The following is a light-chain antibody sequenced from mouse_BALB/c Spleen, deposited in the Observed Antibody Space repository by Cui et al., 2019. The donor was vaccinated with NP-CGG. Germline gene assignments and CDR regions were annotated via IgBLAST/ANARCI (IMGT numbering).Light chain of an antibody. V-gene: IGLV1*01. CDR3: ALWYSNHWV. Sequence: QAVVTQESALTTSPGETVTLTCRSSTAPVTTSNYANWVQEKPDHLFTGLIGGTNNRAPGVPARFSGSLIGDKAALTITGAQTEDEAIYFCALWYSNHWVFGGGTKLTVL. CDR1: TAPVTTSNY. J-gene: IGLJ1*01. CDR2: GTN.